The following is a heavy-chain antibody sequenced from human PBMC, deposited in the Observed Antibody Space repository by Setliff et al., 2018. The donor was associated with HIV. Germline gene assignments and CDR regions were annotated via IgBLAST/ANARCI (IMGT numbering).Heavy chain of an antibody. Sequence: GESLKISCKASGYNFANYWIGWVRQRPGKGLEWMGIIYPGDSDTKYSPSFQGQVSISADKSTSTAFLQWISLKASDTATYYCARQPSGFLNPKDSFDFWGQGTRVTVSS. CDR1: GYNFANYW. V-gene: IGHV5-51*01. CDR2: IYPGDSDT. CDR3: ARQPSGFLNPKDSFDF. J-gene: IGHJ3*01.